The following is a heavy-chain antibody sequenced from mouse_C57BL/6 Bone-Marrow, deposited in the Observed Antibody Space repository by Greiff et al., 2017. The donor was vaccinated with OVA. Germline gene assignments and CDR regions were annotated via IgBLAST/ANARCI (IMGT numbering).Heavy chain of an antibody. D-gene: IGHD2-4*01. CDR1: GYSITSDY. Sequence: EVKLMESGPGLAKPSQTLSLTCSVTGYSITSDYWNWIRKFPGNKLEYMGYISYSGSTYYNPSLKSRISITRDTSKNQYYLQLNSVTTEDTATYYCARNYYDYSWYFDVWGTGTTVTVSS. CDR3: ARNYYDYSWYFDV. CDR2: ISYSGST. J-gene: IGHJ1*03. V-gene: IGHV3-8*01.